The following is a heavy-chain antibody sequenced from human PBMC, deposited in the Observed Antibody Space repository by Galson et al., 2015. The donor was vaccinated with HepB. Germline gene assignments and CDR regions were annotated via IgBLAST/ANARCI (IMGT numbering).Heavy chain of an antibody. D-gene: IGHD3-10*01. CDR2: ISSGSTYI. Sequence: SLRLSCAASGFIFSNYAMNWVRQAPGKGLEWVSSISSGSTYIYYADSVKGRFTISRDNAKNTLYLQMNSLRPEDTAVYYCARGPEASGRYYSGDHWGQGTLVTVSS. J-gene: IGHJ4*02. V-gene: IGHV3-21*01. CDR1: GFIFSNYA. CDR3: ARGPEASGRYYSGDH.